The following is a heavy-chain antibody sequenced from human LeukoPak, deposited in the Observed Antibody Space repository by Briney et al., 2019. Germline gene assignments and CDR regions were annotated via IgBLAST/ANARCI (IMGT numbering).Heavy chain of an antibody. CDR1: GSSISSYY. J-gene: IGHJ4*02. CDR2: INTSGNT. V-gene: IGHV4-4*07. Sequence: SETLSLTCTTSGSSISSYYWSWIRQPAGKGLEWIAPINTSGNTNYNPSLKRRLTTSPDTTKKHFSLKLSSVTAANTAVYYCARGGGSQYVGDYVAFGYWGQGTLVTVSS. CDR3: ARGGGSQYVGDYVAFGY. D-gene: IGHD4-17*01.